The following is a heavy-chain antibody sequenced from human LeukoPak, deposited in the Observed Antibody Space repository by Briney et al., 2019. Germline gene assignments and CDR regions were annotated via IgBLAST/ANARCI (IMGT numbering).Heavy chain of an antibody. D-gene: IGHD3-3*01. CDR2: FRPENDVP. CDR1: ENRLTQLP. CDR3: ATLLDSFWSGHSVPPEDL. J-gene: IGHJ5*02. V-gene: IGHV1-24*01. Sequence: GASVRVSCKLSENRLTQLPMHWVRQPPGEGLEWMGGFRPENDVPIYAQKFKDRVAMYTDTSTDTAYMELSSLKSDDTAVYFCATLLDSFWSGHSVPPEDLWGQGTLVTVSS.